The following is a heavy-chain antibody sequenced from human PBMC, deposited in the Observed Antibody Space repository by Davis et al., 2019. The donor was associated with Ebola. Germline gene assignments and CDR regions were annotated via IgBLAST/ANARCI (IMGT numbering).Heavy chain of an antibody. D-gene: IGHD6-19*01. CDR3: ARARQWLAGYYFDY. J-gene: IGHJ4*02. V-gene: IGHV1-2*04. CDR2: INPNSGGT. CDR1: GYTFTSYY. Sequence: ASVKVSCKASGYTFTSYYMHWVRQAPGQGLEWMGWINPNSGGTNYAQKFQGWVTMTRDTSISTAYMELSRLRSDDTAVYYCARARQWLAGYYFDYWGQGTLVTVSS.